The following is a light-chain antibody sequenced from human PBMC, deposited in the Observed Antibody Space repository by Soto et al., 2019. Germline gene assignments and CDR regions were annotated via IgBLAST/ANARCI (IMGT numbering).Light chain of an antibody. Sequence: EIVMTQSPATLSVSPGERAALSCRASQSIRNNLAWYQQKPGQAPRLLIYGASSRATGIPDRFRGSGSGTDFTLTISRLEPEDFAVYYCQQYGSSPITFGQGTRLEIK. J-gene: IGKJ5*01. CDR2: GAS. V-gene: IGKV3-20*01. CDR3: QQYGSSPIT. CDR1: QSIRNN.